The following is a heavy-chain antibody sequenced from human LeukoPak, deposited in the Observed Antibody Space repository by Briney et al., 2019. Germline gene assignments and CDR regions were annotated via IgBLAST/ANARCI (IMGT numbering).Heavy chain of an antibody. D-gene: IGHD1-26*01. V-gene: IGHV3-48*01. CDR2: ISSGSSDI. CDR3: ARVADSGSIFWERTFSLDY. CDR1: GFTFSTYS. J-gene: IGHJ4*02. Sequence: GGSLRLSCAASGFTFSTYSMNWVRQAPGKGLEWVSYISSGSSDIYYADSVKGRFTISRDNAKSSLHLQMNSLRAEDTAVYYCARVADSGSIFWERTFSLDYWGQGTLVTASS.